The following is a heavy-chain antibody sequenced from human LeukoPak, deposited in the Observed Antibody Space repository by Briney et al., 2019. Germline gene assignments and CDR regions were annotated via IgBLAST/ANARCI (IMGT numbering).Heavy chain of an antibody. Sequence: PGGSLRLSCAASGFTFSSYEMNWVRQAAGKGLEWVSYISISGSTIYYADSVKGRFTISRDNAKNSLYLQMNSLRAEDTAVYYCARQGYSGYDYHFDYWGQGTLVTVSS. CDR3: ARQGYSGYDYHFDY. V-gene: IGHV3-48*03. D-gene: IGHD5-12*01. CDR2: ISISGSTI. CDR1: GFTFSSYE. J-gene: IGHJ4*02.